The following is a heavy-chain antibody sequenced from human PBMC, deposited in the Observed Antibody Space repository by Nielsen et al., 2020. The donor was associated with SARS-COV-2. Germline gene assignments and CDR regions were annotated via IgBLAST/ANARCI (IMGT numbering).Heavy chain of an antibody. D-gene: IGHD3/OR15-3a*01. CDR3: ARRGYDFWSSPRYFYMDV. J-gene: IGHJ6*03. CDR2: IYYSGTT. Sequence: SETLSLTCTVSGGSISGHYWSWIRQPPGREMEYIGYIYYSGTTNYNPSLKSRVAMSVDAAKNQLSLKLHSVTAADTAVYYCARRGYDFWSSPRYFYMDVWGRGTMVTVSS. V-gene: IGHV4-59*08. CDR1: GGSISGHY.